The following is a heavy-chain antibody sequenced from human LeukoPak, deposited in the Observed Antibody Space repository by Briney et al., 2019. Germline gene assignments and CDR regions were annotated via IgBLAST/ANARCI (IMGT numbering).Heavy chain of an antibody. D-gene: IGHD3-22*01. CDR2: ISAYNGNT. CDR1: GYTFTSYG. V-gene: IGHV1-18*01. CDR3: ATGHDSSGYYFNY. Sequence: ASVKVSCKASGYTFTSYGISWVRQAPGQGLEWMGWISAYNGNTNYAQKFQGRVTITTDESTSTAYMELSSLRSEDTAVYYCATGHDSSGYYFNYWGQGTLVTVSS. J-gene: IGHJ4*02.